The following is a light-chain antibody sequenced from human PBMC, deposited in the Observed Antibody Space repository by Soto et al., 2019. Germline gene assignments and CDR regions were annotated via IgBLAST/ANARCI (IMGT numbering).Light chain of an antibody. J-gene: IGKJ2*01. CDR3: QQYNNWPYT. Sequence: EIVMTQSPATLSVSPGVSATLSCMASQHVSSNFAWYRQKPGQAPTLLIYRASTGATGIPARFSGSGSGTEFTFTISSLQSEDFAVDYCQQYNNWPYTFGQGTKLEIK. V-gene: IGKV3-15*01. CDR2: RAS. CDR1: QHVSSN.